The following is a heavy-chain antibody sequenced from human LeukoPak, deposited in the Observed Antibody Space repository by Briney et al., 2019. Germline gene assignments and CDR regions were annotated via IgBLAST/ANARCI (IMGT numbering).Heavy chain of an antibody. J-gene: IGHJ4*02. D-gene: IGHD2-21*02. Sequence: GRSLRLSCAASGFTFSSYAMSWVRQTPEKGLEWVSTISAGGGSTYYADSVKGLFSISRDNSKNTLYLQMNSLRADDTALYHCARTLRGGDWYFDYWGQGTLVTVSS. V-gene: IGHV3-23*01. CDR2: ISAGGGST. CDR3: ARTLRGGDWYFDY. CDR1: GFTFSSYA.